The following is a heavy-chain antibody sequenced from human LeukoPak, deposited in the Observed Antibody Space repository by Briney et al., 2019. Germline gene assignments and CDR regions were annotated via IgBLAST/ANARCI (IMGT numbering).Heavy chain of an antibody. V-gene: IGHV4-39*01. Sequence: SETLSLTCTVSGGSISSSIYYWGWIRQPPGEGLEWIGSIYYSGSTYYNPSLKSRVTISVDTSKNQFSLKLSSVTAADTAVYYCASNVRDWYYYDSSGPAGFDYWGQGTLVTVSS. CDR3: ASNVRDWYYYDSSGPAGFDY. J-gene: IGHJ4*02. CDR1: GGSISSSIYY. CDR2: IYYSGST. D-gene: IGHD3-22*01.